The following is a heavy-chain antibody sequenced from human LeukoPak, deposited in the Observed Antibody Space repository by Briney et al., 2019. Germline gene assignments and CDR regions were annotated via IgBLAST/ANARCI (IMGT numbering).Heavy chain of an antibody. D-gene: IGHD5-24*01. CDR3: AKVPGQRWLQLDAFDI. CDR1: GFTFNRCW. J-gene: IGHJ3*02. CDR2: INPDGRDT. V-gene: IGHV3-7*03. Sequence: GGSLRLSCVVSGFTFNRCWMNWVRQAPGKGLEWVAHINPDGRDTYYVDSVKGRFTISRDNAQNSMYPQMNSLRAEDTAVYYCAKVPGQRWLQLDAFDIWGQGTMVTVSS.